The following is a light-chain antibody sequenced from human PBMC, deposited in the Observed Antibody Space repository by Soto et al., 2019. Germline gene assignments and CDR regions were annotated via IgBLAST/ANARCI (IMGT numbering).Light chain of an antibody. J-gene: IGLJ1*01. CDR1: SSDVGGYNY. CDR3: SSYTSSSTPLYV. Sequence: QSVLTQPASVSGSPGQSITISCTGTSSDVGGYNYVSWYQQHPGKAPKLMNYDVSNRPSGVSNRFSGSKSGNTASLTISGLQAEDEADYYCSSYTSSSTPLYVFGTGTKVTVL. CDR2: DVS. V-gene: IGLV2-14*01.